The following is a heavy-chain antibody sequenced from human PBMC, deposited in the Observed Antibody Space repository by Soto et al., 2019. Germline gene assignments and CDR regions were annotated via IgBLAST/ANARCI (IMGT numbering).Heavy chain of an antibody. CDR2: INSDGSST. CDR1: GFTFSSYW. CDR3: ARAVRSGSYPYYYYGMDV. V-gene: IGHV3-74*01. J-gene: IGHJ6*02. D-gene: IGHD3-10*01. Sequence: GGSLRLSCAASGFTFSSYWMHWVRQAPGKGLVWVSRINSDGSSTSYADSVKGRFTISRDNAKNTLYLQMNSLRAEDTAVYYCARAVRSGSYPYYYYGMDVWGQGTTVTVSS.